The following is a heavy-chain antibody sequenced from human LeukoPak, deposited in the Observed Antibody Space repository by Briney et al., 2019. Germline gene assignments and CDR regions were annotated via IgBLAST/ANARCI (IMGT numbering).Heavy chain of an antibody. D-gene: IGHD3-10*01. Sequence: PSETLSLTCTVSGGSLSSYYWSWIRQPAGKGLEWIGSIYHSGSTYYNPSLKSRVTISVDTSKNQFSLKLSSVTAADTAVYYCAREGKGANFDYWGQGTLVTVSS. CDR3: AREGKGANFDY. V-gene: IGHV4-38-2*02. J-gene: IGHJ4*02. CDR2: IYHSGST. CDR1: GGSLSSYY.